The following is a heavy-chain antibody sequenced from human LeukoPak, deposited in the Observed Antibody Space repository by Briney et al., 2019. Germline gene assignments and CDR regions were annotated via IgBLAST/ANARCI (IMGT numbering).Heavy chain of an antibody. CDR2: IFQDGNDK. D-gene: IGHD1-26*01. CDR1: GFTFSDYY. Sequence: PGGSLRLSCAASGFTFSDYYMSWVRQAPGKGLEWVANIFQDGNDKYYVDSVKGRFTISRDNAKNSLYLQLNSLRVEDTAVYYCASRIVGTPDYFDYWGQGTLVTVSS. CDR3: ASRIVGTPDYFDY. J-gene: IGHJ4*02. V-gene: IGHV3-7*01.